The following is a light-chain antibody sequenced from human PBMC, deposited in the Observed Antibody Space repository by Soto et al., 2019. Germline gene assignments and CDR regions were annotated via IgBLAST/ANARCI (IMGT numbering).Light chain of an antibody. CDR1: QSISSW. J-gene: IGKJ1*01. Sequence: DIQMTQSPSTLSASVGDRVTITCRASQSISSWLAWYQQKPGKAPKLLIYKASSLESGVPSRFSGSGFGTDFTLTISSLQPDDFATYSCQQYNSYSRTFGQGTKVEIK. CDR2: KAS. V-gene: IGKV1-5*03. CDR3: QQYNSYSRT.